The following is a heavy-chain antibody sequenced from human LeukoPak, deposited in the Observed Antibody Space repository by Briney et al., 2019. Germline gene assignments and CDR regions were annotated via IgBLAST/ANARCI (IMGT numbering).Heavy chain of an antibody. CDR1: GGSISSGGYS. Sequence: SETLSLTCAVSGGSISSGGYSWSWIRQPPGTGLEWIGYIYHSGSTYYNPSLKSRVTISVDRSKNQFSPKLSSVTAADTAVYYCARQVDCSSTSCPFDPWGQGTLVTVSS. D-gene: IGHD2-2*01. CDR3: ARQVDCSSTSCPFDP. V-gene: IGHV4-30-2*01. CDR2: IYHSGST. J-gene: IGHJ5*02.